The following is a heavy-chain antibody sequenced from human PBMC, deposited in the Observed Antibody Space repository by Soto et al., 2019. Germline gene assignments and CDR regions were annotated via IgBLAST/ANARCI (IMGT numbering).Heavy chain of an antibody. CDR3: AREGYYYDSSGYFLPDY. D-gene: IGHD3-22*01. Sequence: VASVKVSCKASGYTFTSYDINWVRQATGQGLEWMGWISANNGNTDYAQKLQGRVTMTRDTSTSTAYMELRSLRSDDTAVYYCAREGYYYDSSGYFLPDYWGQGTLVTVSS. V-gene: IGHV1-18*01. CDR1: GYTFTSYD. CDR2: ISANNGNT. J-gene: IGHJ4*02.